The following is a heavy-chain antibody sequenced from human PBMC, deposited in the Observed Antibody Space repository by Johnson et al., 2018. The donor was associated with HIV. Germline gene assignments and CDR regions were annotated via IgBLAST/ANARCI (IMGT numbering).Heavy chain of an antibody. D-gene: IGHD2-2*01. CDR2: ISYAGHNE. J-gene: IGHJ3*02. CDR1: GFTFNTYG. V-gene: IGHV3-30*03. CDR3: ARGPGLFSRPEQFAFDI. Sequence: HVQLVESGGGVVQPGTSLRLSCAASGFTFNTYGMHWVRQAPGKGLEWVAVISYAGHNEFYADSVEGRFTVSRDNTKNSLYLQMNSLRAEDTAVYYCARGPGLFSRPEQFAFDIWGQGTMVTVSS.